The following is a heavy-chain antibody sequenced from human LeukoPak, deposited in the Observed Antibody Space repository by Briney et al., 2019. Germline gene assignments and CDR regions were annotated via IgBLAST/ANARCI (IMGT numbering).Heavy chain of an antibody. CDR3: ARVLRFLEWLGPFDY. CDR2: IIPIFGTA. V-gene: IGHV1-69*13. J-gene: IGHJ4*02. Sequence: SVKVSCKASGGTFSSYAISWVRQAPGQGLEWMGGIIPIFGTANYAQKFQGRVTITADESTSTAYMELSSLRSEDTAVYYCARVLRFLEWLGPFDYWGQGTLVTVSS. CDR1: GGTFSSYA. D-gene: IGHD3-3*01.